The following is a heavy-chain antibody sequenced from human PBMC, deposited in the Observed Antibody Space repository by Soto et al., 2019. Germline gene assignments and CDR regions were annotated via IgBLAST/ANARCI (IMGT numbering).Heavy chain of an antibody. CDR1: GYSISSGYY. V-gene: IGHV4-38-2*01. CDR2: VYHSGST. D-gene: IGHD2-2*01. J-gene: IGHJ5*02. Sequence: SETLSLTCAVSGYSISSGYYWGWIRQPPGKGLEWIGSVYHSGSTYYNPSLKSRVTISVDTSKNQFSLKLSSVTAADTAVYYCARVGRPYCSSTSCPPRGWFDPWGQGTLVTV. CDR3: ARVGRPYCSSTSCPPRGWFDP.